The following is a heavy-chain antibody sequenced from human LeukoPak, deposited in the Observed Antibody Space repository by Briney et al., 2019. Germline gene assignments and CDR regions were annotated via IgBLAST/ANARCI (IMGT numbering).Heavy chain of an antibody. V-gene: IGHV3-21*01. J-gene: IGHJ6*02. CDR2: ISSSSSYI. D-gene: IGHD6-13*01. CDR1: GFTFSSFE. CDR3: ARVVEAAAPGYYGMDV. Sequence: GGSLRLSCAASGFTFSSFEMNWVRQAPGKGLEWVSYISSSSSYIYYADSVKGRLTISRDNAKNSLYLQMNSLRAEDTAVYYCARVVEAAAPGYYGMDVWGQGTTVTVSS.